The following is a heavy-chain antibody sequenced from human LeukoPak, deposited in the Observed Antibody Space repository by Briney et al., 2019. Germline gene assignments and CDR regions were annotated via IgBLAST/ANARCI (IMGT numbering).Heavy chain of an antibody. D-gene: IGHD5-12*01. V-gene: IGHV4-39*01. CDR2: LYYSGST. J-gene: IGHJ3*02. Sequence: SETLSLTCTVSGGSITNNNYNWDWIRQPPGKGLEWIGDLYYSGSTHYNPSLKSRVTISVDTSKNLFSLKLNSVTAADTAVYYCARHTRPGYSGYENAFGIWGQGTMVTVSS. CDR1: GGSITNNNYN. CDR3: ARHTRPGYSGYENAFGI.